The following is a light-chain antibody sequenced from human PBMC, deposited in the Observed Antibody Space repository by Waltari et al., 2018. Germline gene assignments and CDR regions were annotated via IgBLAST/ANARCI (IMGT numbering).Light chain of an antibody. CDR2: ENN. CDR3: GTWDSSLSAGV. J-gene: IGLJ2*01. Sequence: QSVLTQPPSVSAAPGQKVTISCSGSSSNIGNNYVSWYQQLPGTAPKLLIYENNYGPAGMPDRFSGSKSGTSATLGITGLQTGDEADYYCGTWDSSLSAGVFGGGTKLTVL. CDR1: SSNIGNNY. V-gene: IGLV1-51*02.